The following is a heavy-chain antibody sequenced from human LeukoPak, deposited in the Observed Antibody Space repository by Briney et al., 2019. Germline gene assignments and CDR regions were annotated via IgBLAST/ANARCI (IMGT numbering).Heavy chain of an antibody. CDR2: ISYDGSNK. CDR3: ARVRKVWFGELFGHLDY. J-gene: IGHJ4*02. D-gene: IGHD3-10*01. V-gene: IGHV3-30-3*01. CDR1: GFTFSSYA. Sequence: GGSLRLSCAASGFTFSSYAMHWVRQAPGKGLEWVAVISYDGSNKYYADSVKGRFTISRDNSKNTLYLQMNGLRAEDTAVYYCARVRKVWFGELFGHLDYWGQGTLVTVSS.